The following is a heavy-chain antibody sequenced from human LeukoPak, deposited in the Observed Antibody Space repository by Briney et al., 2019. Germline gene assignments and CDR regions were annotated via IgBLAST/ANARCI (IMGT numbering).Heavy chain of an antibody. CDR3: ASPAYCSSTSCSSGY. V-gene: IGHV4-38-2*01. CDR2: IYHSGST. CDR1: GYSISSGYY. D-gene: IGHD2-2*01. J-gene: IGHJ4*02. Sequence: SETLSLTCAVSGYSISSGYYWGWIRQPPGKGLEWIGSIYHSGSTYYNPSLKSRVTISVDTSKNQFSLKLSSVTAADRAVYYCASPAYCSSTSCSSGYWGQGILVTVSS.